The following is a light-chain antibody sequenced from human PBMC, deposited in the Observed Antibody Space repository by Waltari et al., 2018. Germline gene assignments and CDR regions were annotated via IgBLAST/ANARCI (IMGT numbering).Light chain of an antibody. Sequence: QSVLTQPPSASGTPGQRVTISCSGSSSNIGSNYVYWYQQLPGTAPKLLIYRNNQRPSGVPDRFSGSKSGTSASLAISGLRSEDEADYYCAAWDDSLSAPRVFGGGTKLTVL. CDR2: RNN. CDR1: SSNIGSNY. CDR3: AAWDDSLSAPRV. V-gene: IGLV1-47*01. J-gene: IGLJ3*02.